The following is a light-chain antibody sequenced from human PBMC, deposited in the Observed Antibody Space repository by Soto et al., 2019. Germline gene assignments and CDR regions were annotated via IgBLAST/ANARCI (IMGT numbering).Light chain of an antibody. Sequence: ILMTQSPTTLSVSKRERATLSCSASQSVSSNLAWYQQKPGQAPRLLIYGASTRATGIPARLSGSGSGTEFTLTISSLQSEDFAVYYCQQYNNWPPSITFGQGTRLEIK. J-gene: IGKJ5*01. V-gene: IGKV3-15*01. CDR1: QSVSSN. CDR2: GAS. CDR3: QQYNNWPPSIT.